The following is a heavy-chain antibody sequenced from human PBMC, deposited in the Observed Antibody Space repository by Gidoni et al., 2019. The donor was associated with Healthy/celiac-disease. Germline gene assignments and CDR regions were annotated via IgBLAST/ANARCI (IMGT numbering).Heavy chain of an antibody. J-gene: IGHJ4*02. CDR1: GLTFSSYS. CDR3: ARGGLAALDY. Sequence: EVQLVESGGGLVQPGGSLRLSCAASGLTFSSYSMNWVRQAPGKGLEWVSYISSSSSTIYYVDSVKGRFTISRDNAKKSLYLQMNSLRAEDTAVYYCARGGLAALDYWGQGTLVTVSS. CDR2: ISSSSSTI. V-gene: IGHV3-48*01. D-gene: IGHD6-6*01.